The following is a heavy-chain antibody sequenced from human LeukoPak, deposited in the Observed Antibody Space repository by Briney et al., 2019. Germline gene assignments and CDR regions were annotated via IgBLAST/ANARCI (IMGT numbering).Heavy chain of an antibody. CDR1: GGSISSSNYY. CDR2: IYYSGST. D-gene: IGHD1-26*01. V-gene: IGHV4-39*01. Sequence: SETLSLTCTVSGGSISSSNYYWGWIRQPPGKGLEWIGSIYYSGSTYYNPSLKSRVTISVDMSKNQFSLKLSSVTAADTAVYYCASMYSGSYRRDYWGQGTLVTVSS. J-gene: IGHJ4*02. CDR3: ASMYSGSYRRDY.